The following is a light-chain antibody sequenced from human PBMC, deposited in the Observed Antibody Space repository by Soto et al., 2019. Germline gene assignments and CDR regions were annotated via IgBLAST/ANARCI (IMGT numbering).Light chain of an antibody. Sequence: ELVLTQSPATPSFSPGERATLSCQASQSVSTYLAWYQQRPGQAPRLLIYDASYRATDIPPRFSGSGSGTDFTLTISSLEPEDFAVYYCQQRSSWPPTITFGQGTRLEIK. J-gene: IGKJ5*01. CDR2: DAS. V-gene: IGKV3-11*01. CDR3: QQRSSWPPTIT. CDR1: QSVSTY.